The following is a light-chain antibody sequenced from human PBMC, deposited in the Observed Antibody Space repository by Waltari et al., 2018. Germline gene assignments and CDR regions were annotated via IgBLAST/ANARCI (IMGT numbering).Light chain of an antibody. CDR1: KLGNKY. Sequence: SYELTQPASVSVFPGQTARITCSGVKLGNKYACWYQQKPGQSPVMVMYHDDKRPSGIPDRFSGSNSGNTATLTISGTQAMDEADYYCQAWDSSTDYVFGPGTKVTVL. CDR3: QAWDSSTDYV. J-gene: IGLJ1*01. V-gene: IGLV3-1*01. CDR2: HDD.